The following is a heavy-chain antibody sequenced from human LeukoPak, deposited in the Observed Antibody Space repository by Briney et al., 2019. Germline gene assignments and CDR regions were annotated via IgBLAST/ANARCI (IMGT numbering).Heavy chain of an antibody. V-gene: IGHV3-7*01. CDR3: AELGITMIGGV. CDR2: IKQDGSEK. CDR1: GFTFNNYV. J-gene: IGHJ6*04. D-gene: IGHD3-10*02. Sequence: PGGSLRLSCVASGFTFNNYVMSWVRQAPGKGLEWVANIKQDGSEKYYVDSVKGRFTISRDNAKNSLFLQMNSLRAEDTAVYYCAELGITMIGGVWGKGTTVTISS.